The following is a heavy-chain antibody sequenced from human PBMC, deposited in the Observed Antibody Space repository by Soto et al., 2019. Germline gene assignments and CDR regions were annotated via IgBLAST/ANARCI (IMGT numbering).Heavy chain of an antibody. CDR3: AKPYYDSSGYYSDFDY. CDR2: ISSSSSTI. D-gene: IGHD3-22*01. V-gene: IGHV3-48*01. CDR1: GFTFSSYS. Sequence: GGSLRLSCAASGFTFSSYSMNWVRQAPGKGLEWVSYISSSSSTIYYADSVKGRFTISRNNSKNTLYLQMNSLRAEDTAVYYCAKPYYDSSGYYSDFDYWGQGTLVTVSS. J-gene: IGHJ4*02.